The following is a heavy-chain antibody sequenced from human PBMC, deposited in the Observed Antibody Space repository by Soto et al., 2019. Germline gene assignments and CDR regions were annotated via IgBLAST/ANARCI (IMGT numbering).Heavy chain of an antibody. CDR1: GFTFSSYA. CDR2: ISGSGGST. Sequence: GGSLRLSCAASGFTFSSYAMSWVRQAPGKGLEWVSAISGSGGSTYYADSVKGRFTISRDNSKNTLYLQMNSLRAEDTAVYYCAIVRDRIAARPLDYWGQGTLVTVSS. V-gene: IGHV3-23*01. D-gene: IGHD6-6*01. J-gene: IGHJ4*02. CDR3: AIVRDRIAARPLDY.